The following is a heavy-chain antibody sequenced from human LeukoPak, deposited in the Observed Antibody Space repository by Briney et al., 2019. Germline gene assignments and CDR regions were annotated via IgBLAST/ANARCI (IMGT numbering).Heavy chain of an antibody. CDR1: EYTFTRYG. CDR3: ARSYSSTSMDY. D-gene: IGHD6-6*01. CDR2: ISAYNGNT. V-gene: IGHV1-18*01. J-gene: IGHJ4*02. Sequence: ASVKVSCKASEYTFTRYGISWVRQAPGQGLEWMGWISAYNGNTKYAQKPQGRVTMTTDTSTNTAYMELRSLRSDDTAVYYCARSYSSTSMDYWGQGTLVTVSS.